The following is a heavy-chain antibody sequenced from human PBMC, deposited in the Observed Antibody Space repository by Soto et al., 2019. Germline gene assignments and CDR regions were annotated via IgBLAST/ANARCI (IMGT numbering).Heavy chain of an antibody. D-gene: IGHD1-1*01. CDR2: IYWDDDK. CDR3: VHRAGLQGNWNGGYFDY. V-gene: IGHV2-5*02. J-gene: IGHJ4*02. Sequence: QITLKESGPPRVKPTQTLTLTCTFSGLSLSTNGVGVGWIRQPPGKALERLALIYWDDDKRYSPSLSNRLTITQDTSENQVVLTMTNMDPVDTATYFCVHRAGLQGNWNGGYFDYWGQGALVTVSS. CDR1: GLSLSTNGVG.